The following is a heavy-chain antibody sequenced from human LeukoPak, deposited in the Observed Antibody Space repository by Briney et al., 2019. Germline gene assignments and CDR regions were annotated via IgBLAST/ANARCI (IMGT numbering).Heavy chain of an antibody. V-gene: IGHV4-34*01. CDR3: AMLRYGSGSLDS. CDR1: GESFSGHY. J-gene: IGHJ4*02. Sequence: PSETLSLTCAVNGESFSGHYWNWIRPPPGRGLEWIREINHSGSTTSNPSLNNRVTIPVDRSKNQFPLTLTSVTAADTHVYYCAMLRYGSGSLDSWGQGTLVTVSS. CDR2: INHSGST. D-gene: IGHD3-10*01.